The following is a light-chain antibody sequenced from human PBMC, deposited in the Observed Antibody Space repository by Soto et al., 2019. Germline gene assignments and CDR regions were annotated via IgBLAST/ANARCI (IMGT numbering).Light chain of an antibody. CDR3: VLYMGGGVSL. Sequence: QAVVTQEPSFSVSRGRTVILTCGLSSGSVSTTYSPSWYQQTPGQAPRTLIYSTNTRSSGVPDRFSGSILGNKAALTITGAQADDESDYYCVLYMGGGVSLFGGGTKLTVL. CDR2: STN. CDR1: SGSVSTTYS. V-gene: IGLV8-61*01. J-gene: IGLJ3*02.